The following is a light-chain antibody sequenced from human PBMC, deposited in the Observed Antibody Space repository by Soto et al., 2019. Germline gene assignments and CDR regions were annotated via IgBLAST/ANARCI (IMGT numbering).Light chain of an antibody. CDR1: QSVLYSSNNKNY. J-gene: IGKJ1*01. CDR2: WAS. Sequence: DIVMTQSPDSLAVSLGERATINCKSSQSVLYSSNNKNYLAWYQQKPGQPPKLLIYWASTRESGVPDRFSGSGSGTDFTLTISSLQAEDVAVYYCQQYYSTPRTFGQGKKVEIK. CDR3: QQYYSTPRT. V-gene: IGKV4-1*01.